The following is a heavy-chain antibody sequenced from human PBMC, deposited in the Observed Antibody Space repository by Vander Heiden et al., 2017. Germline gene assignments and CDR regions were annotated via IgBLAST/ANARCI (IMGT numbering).Heavy chain of an antibody. J-gene: IGHJ5*02. CDR2: IKQAGSEK. D-gene: IGHD6-13*01. CDR1: GFTFSSYW. CDR3: ARVAAAAGRSGSRDKNWFDP. V-gene: IGHV3-7*01. Sequence: EVQLVESGGGLVQPGGSLRLSCAASGFTFSSYWMSWVRQAPGKGLEWVANIKQAGSEKYYVDSVKGRFTISRDNAKNSLYLQMNSLRAEDTAVYYCARVAAAAGRSGSRDKNWFDPWGQGTLVTVSS.